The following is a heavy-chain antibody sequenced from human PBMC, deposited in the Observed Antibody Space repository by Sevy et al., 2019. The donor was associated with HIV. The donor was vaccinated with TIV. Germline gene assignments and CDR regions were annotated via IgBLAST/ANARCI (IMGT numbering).Heavy chain of an antibody. CDR2: IYHTGIT. CDR1: GGSISNYY. Sequence: SETLSLTCTVSGGSISNYYWSWIRQPPGKGLEWIGYIYHTGITKNNPSLKSRVTLSVDTSKNQFSLKLSSVTAADTAVYYCAGEPPCYDILAGYSYGMDVWGQGTTVTVSS. D-gene: IGHD3-9*01. J-gene: IGHJ6*02. CDR3: AGEPPCYDILAGYSYGMDV. V-gene: IGHV4-59*01.